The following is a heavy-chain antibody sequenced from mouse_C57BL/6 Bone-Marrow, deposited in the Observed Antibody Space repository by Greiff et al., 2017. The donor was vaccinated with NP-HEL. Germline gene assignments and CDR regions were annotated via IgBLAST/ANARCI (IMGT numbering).Heavy chain of an antibody. CDR3: ARRGGYYFDY. CDR2: ISSGGSYT. CDR1: GFTFSSYG. J-gene: IGHJ2*01. Sequence: DVKLVESGGDLVKPGGSLKLSCAASGFTFSSYGMSWVRQTPDKRLGWVATISSGGSYTYYPDSVKGRFTISRDNAKNTLYRQMSSLKAEDTAMYYCARRGGYYFDYWGQGTTLTVSS. V-gene: IGHV5-6*02.